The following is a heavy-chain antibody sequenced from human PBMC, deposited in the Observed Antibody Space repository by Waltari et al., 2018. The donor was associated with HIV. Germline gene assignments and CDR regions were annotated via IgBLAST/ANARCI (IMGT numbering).Heavy chain of an antibody. CDR3: AKGGYCSSTSCISWFAP. D-gene: IGHD2-2*01. CDR1: GFSFNDYA. V-gene: IGHV3-23*01. Sequence: DVQLLDSGGGLVQPGGSLRLSCAASGFSFNDYAMNWVRQAPGKGLEGVSGISGSGDGTYYADSVKGRFTISRDNSKTTLYLQMNSLRAEDTAVYYCAKGGYCSSTSCISWFAPWGQGTLVTVSS. CDR2: ISGSGDGT. J-gene: IGHJ5*02.